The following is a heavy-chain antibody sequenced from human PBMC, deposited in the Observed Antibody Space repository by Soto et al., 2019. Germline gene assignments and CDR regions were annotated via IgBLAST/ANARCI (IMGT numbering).Heavy chain of an antibody. Sequence: QMPLVQSGPEVKKPGTSVKVSCKASGFTFTSSAMQWVRQARGQRLEWIGWIVVGSGNTNYAQKFQERVTITRDMSTSTAYMELSSLRSEDTAVYYCAADNSSVRSGYDAFDIWGQGTMVTVSS. CDR3: AADNSSVRSGYDAFDI. CDR1: GFTFTSSA. D-gene: IGHD3-10*01. CDR2: IVVGSGNT. J-gene: IGHJ3*02. V-gene: IGHV1-58*02.